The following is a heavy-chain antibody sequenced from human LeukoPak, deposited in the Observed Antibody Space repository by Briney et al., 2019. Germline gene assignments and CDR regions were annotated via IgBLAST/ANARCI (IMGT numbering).Heavy chain of an antibody. CDR1: GFXFSSYW. V-gene: IGHV3-74*01. CDR2: INSDGSST. D-gene: IGHD3-10*01. Sequence: GGSLRLSCAASGFXFSSYWIHWVRQAPGKGLMWVSRINSDGSSTSYADSVKGRFTISRDNAKNTLYLQMNSLRAEDTAVYYCASIWFGVPSDYWGQGTLVTVSS. J-gene: IGHJ4*02. CDR3: ASIWFGVPSDY.